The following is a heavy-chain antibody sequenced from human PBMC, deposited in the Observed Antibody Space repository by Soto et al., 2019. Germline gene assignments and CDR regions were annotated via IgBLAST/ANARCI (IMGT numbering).Heavy chain of an antibody. J-gene: IGHJ4*02. Sequence: SETLSLTCTVSGGSVSSGSYYWSWIRQPPGKGLEWIGYIYYSGSTNYNPSLKSRVTISVDTSKNQFSLKLSSVTAADTAVYYCARWPTRGYYDSSGYFDYWGQGTLVTVSS. V-gene: IGHV4-61*01. CDR1: GGSVSSGSYY. CDR3: ARWPTRGYYDSSGYFDY. CDR2: IYYSGST. D-gene: IGHD3-22*01.